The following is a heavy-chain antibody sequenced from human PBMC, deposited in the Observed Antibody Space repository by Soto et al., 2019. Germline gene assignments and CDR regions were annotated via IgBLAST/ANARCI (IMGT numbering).Heavy chain of an antibody. J-gene: IGHJ5*02. V-gene: IGHV4-30-4*01. Sequence: PSETLSLTCTVSGGSISTGDHYWSWIRQPPGKGLEWIAYIYYTGTTYYNPSLESRVTMSVDTSKNQFSLKLSSVTAADTAVYYCARDGFCTSTNCWMGNWFDPWGQGTLVTVSS. CDR1: GGSISTGDHY. D-gene: IGHD2-2*03. CDR2: IYYTGTT. CDR3: ARDGFCTSTNCWMGNWFDP.